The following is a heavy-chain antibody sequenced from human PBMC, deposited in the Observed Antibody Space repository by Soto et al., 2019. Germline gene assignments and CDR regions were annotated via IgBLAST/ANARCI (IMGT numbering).Heavy chain of an antibody. CDR2: IKQDGSEK. V-gene: IGHV3-7*01. CDR1: GFTFSSYW. J-gene: IGHJ6*02. D-gene: IGHD3-3*01. Sequence: GGSLRLSCAASGFTFSSYWMSWVRQAPGKGLEWVANIKQDGSEKYYVDSVKGRFTISRDNAKNSLYLQMNSLRAADPAVYSCARDTNYDYSSSSFGMGVWGQGTPFT. CDR3: ARDTNYDYSSSSFGMGV.